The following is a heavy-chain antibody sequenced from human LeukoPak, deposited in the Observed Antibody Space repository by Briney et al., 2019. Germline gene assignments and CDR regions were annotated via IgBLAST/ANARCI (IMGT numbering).Heavy chain of an antibody. Sequence: GGSLRLSCAASGFTVSSNSMSWVRQAPGKGLEWVSFIYSDNTHYSDSVKGRFTISRDNSKNTLYLQMNSLRAEDTAVYYCAKDPRISRYYFDYWGQGTLVTVSS. D-gene: IGHD2-15*01. V-gene: IGHV3-53*01. CDR2: IYSDNT. CDR3: AKDPRISRYYFDY. J-gene: IGHJ4*02. CDR1: GFTVSSNS.